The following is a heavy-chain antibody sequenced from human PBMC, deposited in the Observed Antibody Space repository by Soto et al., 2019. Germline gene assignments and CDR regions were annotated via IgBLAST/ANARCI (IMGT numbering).Heavy chain of an antibody. CDR1: GFTFTSYA. Sequence: RRYLRLSCAASGFTFTSYAMSWVRQAPGKGLEWVSTISGSGRGAATFYPYYADSVKGRFTISRDNSKNTVSLQMNSLRAEDTALYYCAKDILYYGSGPSPGYCGQGTLVTVS. CDR2: ISGSGRGAATFYP. CDR3: AKDILYYGSGPSPGY. D-gene: IGHD3-10*01. V-gene: IGHV3-23*01. J-gene: IGHJ4*02.